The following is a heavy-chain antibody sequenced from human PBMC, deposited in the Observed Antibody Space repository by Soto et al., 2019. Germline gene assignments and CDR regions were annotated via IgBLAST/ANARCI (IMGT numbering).Heavy chain of an antibody. CDR3: ARGGGSSYGYTHRFDY. J-gene: IGHJ4*02. CDR1: GGSISSYY. Sequence: SETLSLTCTVSGGSISSYYWSWIRQPPGKGLEWIGYIYYSGSTNYNPSFKSRVTISVDTSKNQFSLKLSSVTAADTAVYYCARGGGSSYGYTHRFDYWGQGTLVTVSS. CDR2: IYYSGST. D-gene: IGHD5-18*01. V-gene: IGHV4-59*01.